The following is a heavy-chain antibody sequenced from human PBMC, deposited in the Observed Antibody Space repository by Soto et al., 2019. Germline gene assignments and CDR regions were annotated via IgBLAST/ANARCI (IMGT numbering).Heavy chain of an antibody. Sequence: GGSLRLSCAASGFASGFPFSRIAVHWVRQTPGKGLEWVSGISGSGGTAYYADSVKARFTISRDNTKNTLNLHMNCLRAEDTAVYYCAKDRGYTYGIFDFWGQGTLVTVSS. CDR2: ISGSGGTA. CDR1: GFASGFPFSRIA. CDR3: AKDRGYTYGIFDF. J-gene: IGHJ4*02. D-gene: IGHD5-18*01. V-gene: IGHV3-23*01.